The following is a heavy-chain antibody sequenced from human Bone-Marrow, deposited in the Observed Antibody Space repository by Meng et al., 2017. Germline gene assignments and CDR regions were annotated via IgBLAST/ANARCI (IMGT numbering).Heavy chain of an antibody. D-gene: IGHD3-22*01. Sequence: QVGTYWTEVTKPGASVKVICKSSGYTFTSYGISWVRQAPGQGLEWMGWISAYNGNTNYAQKLQGRVTMTTDTSTSTAYMELRSLRSDDTAVYYCARDPHYYDSSGYFPFDYWGQGTLVTVSS. CDR3: ARDPHYYDSSGYFPFDY. V-gene: IGHV1-18*01. CDR2: ISAYNGNT. CDR1: GYTFTSYG. J-gene: IGHJ4*02.